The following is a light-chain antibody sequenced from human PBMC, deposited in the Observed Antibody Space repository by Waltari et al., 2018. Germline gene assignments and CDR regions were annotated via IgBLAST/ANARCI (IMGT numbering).Light chain of an antibody. V-gene: IGKV1-16*02. J-gene: IGKJ1*01. CDR1: QDIRNY. Sequence: IQMTQSPSSLSASVGDRVTITCRASQDIRNYLAWFQQKPGQAPKSLIYAAASLQSGVPSKFGGIGSGTDFTLTISSLQPGDFATYYCQQYNSYPWTFGQGTKVEIK. CDR2: AAA. CDR3: QQYNSYPWT.